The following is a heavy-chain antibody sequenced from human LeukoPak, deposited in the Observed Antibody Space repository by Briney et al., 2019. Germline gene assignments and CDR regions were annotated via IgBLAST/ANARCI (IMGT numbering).Heavy chain of an antibody. V-gene: IGHV4-59*01. CDR2: IYYSGST. CDR3: AASGSGSYYGAFDY. CDR1: GGSISSYY. Sequence: SETLSLTCTVSGGSISSYYWSWIRQPPGKGLEWIGYIYYSGSTNYNPSLKSRVTISVDTSKNQSSLKLSSVTAADTAVYYCAASGSGSYYGAFDYWGQGTLVTVSS. J-gene: IGHJ4*02. D-gene: IGHD3-10*01.